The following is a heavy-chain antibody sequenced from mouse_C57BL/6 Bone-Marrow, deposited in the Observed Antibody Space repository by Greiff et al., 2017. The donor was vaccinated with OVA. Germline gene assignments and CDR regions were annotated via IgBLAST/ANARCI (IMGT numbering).Heavy chain of an antibody. V-gene: IGHV1-69*01. CDR2: IDPSDSYT. CDR3: ARVADY. Sequence: VQLQQPGAELVMPGASVKLSCKASGYTFTSYWMHWVKQRPGQGLEWIGEIDPSDSYTNYNQKFKGKSTLTVDKSSSTAYMQLSSLTSEDSAVYYCARVADYWGQGTTLTVSS. CDR1: GYTFTSYW. J-gene: IGHJ2*01.